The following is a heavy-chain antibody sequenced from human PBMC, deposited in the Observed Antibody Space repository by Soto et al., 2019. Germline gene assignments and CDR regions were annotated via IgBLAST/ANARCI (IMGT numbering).Heavy chain of an antibody. CDR3: AKDYGDPYYYYYMDV. CDR2: ISGSGGST. D-gene: IGHD4-17*01. CDR1: GFTFSGYA. V-gene: IGHV3-23*01. J-gene: IGHJ6*03. Sequence: VRLSCAASGFTFSGYAMSWGRQGPGKGLEWVSAISGSGGSTYYADSVKGRFTISRDNSKNTLYLQMNSLRAEDTAVYYCAKDYGDPYYYYYMDVWGKGTTVTVSS.